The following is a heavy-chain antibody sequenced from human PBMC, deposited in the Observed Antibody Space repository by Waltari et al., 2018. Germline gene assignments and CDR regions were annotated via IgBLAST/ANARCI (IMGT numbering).Heavy chain of an antibody. CDR1: GGYFSGYY. V-gene: IGHV4-34*01. D-gene: IGHD6-13*01. Sequence: QVQLQQWGAGLLKPSETLSLTCDVYGGYFSGYYWSWIRQPTGTGREWIGEINHSGITNYNPPLKSRVTISVDTSKNQFSLKLSSVTAADTAVYYWARGRPRILNSSSWYVRYFDLWGRGTLVTVSS. CDR3: ARGRPRILNSSSWYVRYFDL. CDR2: INHSGIT. J-gene: IGHJ2*01.